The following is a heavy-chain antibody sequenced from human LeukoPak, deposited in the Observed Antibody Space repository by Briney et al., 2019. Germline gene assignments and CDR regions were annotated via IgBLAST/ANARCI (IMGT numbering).Heavy chain of an antibody. Sequence: PGGPLTLSCAAPGFSFDNYELNGLGQAPAKGLEWRSFISTRSTTMYHADSLKGRFTISRDNAKNSLYLQMNSLRAEDTAVYYCARGAGLLDYWGQGTLVTVSS. CDR2: ISTRSTTM. CDR1: GFSFDNYE. J-gene: IGHJ4*02. V-gene: IGHV3-48*03. CDR3: ARGAGLLDY.